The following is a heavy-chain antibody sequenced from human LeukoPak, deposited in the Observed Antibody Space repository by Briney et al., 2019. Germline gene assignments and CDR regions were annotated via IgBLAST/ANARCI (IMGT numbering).Heavy chain of an antibody. CDR1: GYTLTELS. Sequence: ASVKVSCKVSGYTLTELSMHWVRQAPGKGLEWMGGFDPEDGETIYAQKFQGRVTMTEDTSTDTAYMELSSLRSEDTAVYYCARDIWAGDGYNAVDYWGQGTLVTVSS. V-gene: IGHV1-24*01. J-gene: IGHJ4*02. CDR3: ARDIWAGDGYNAVDY. D-gene: IGHD5-12*01. CDR2: FDPEDGET.